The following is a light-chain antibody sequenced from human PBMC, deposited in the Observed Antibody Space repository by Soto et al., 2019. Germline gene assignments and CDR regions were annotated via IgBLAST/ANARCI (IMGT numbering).Light chain of an antibody. CDR3: QQYSDNWT. CDR2: KAS. CDR1: QSISSW. V-gene: IGKV1-5*03. Sequence: DIPMTQSPSTLSASVGDRVIITCRASQSISSWLAWYQQKPGTAPKLLIYKASTLRSGVPSRFSGSGSGTEFTLTISSLQPDDSATYYCQQYSDNWTFGQGTKVEIK. J-gene: IGKJ1*01.